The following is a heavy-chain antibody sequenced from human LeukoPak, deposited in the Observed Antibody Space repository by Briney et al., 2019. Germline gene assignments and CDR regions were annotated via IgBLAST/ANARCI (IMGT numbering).Heavy chain of an antibody. CDR2: IKNDGSEK. J-gene: IGHJ4*02. Sequence: GGSLRLSCAASGFVFRNYFMSWVRQAPGKGLELVASIKNDGSEKYYVDSVRGRYTISRDNTKNSLYLQMSSLRAEDTAVYYCATDRGWRTSGYYLYYFEYRGQGTLVTFSS. D-gene: IGHD3-3*01. CDR1: GFVFRNYF. CDR3: ATDRGWRTSGYYLYYFEY. V-gene: IGHV3-7*01.